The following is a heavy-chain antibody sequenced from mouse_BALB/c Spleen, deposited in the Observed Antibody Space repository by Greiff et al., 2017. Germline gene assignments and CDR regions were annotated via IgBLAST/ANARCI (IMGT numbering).Heavy chain of an antibody. CDR2: INSNGGST. Sequence: EVKLIESGGGLVQPGGSLKLSCAASGFTFSSYGMSWVRQTPDKRLELVATINSNGGSTYYPDSVKGRFTISRDNAKNTLYLQMSSLKSEDTAMYYCAIDNYGNDNWGQGTLVTVSA. D-gene: IGHD2-2*01. J-gene: IGHJ3*01. CDR1: GFTFSSYG. V-gene: IGHV5-6-3*01. CDR3: AIDNYGNDN.